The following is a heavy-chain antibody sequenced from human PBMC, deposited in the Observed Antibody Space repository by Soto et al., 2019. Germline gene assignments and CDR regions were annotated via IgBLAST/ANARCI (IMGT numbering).Heavy chain of an antibody. Sequence: TLSLACTLSGGTITIGDYFWSWARTTPGKGLEWIGYIYYSGTTDYNPSLQSPITISLDTSNNQLSLKTRSVAAANTAVYYWARQTGTATAPVQYWGQGSLVTVSS. D-gene: IGHD1-7*01. CDR2: IYYSGTT. CDR3: ARQTGTATAPVQY. V-gene: IGHV4-30-4*01. J-gene: IGHJ4*02. CDR1: GGTITIGDYF.